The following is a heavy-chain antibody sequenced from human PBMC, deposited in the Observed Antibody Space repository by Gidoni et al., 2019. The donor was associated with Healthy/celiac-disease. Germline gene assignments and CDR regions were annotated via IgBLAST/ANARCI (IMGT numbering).Heavy chain of an antibody. V-gene: IGHV3-30-3*01. J-gene: IGHJ4*02. Sequence: QVHLVESGGGVVHPGRSLRLSCSSSGFTLSSYARHWVRQAPGKGLKWVEGMSYDGSNKYYADSVKGRFTISRDNSKNTRYLQMNSLRAEDTAVYYWARGDVERATNFDYWGQGTLVTVSS. CDR3: ARGDVERATNFDY. CDR1: GFTLSSYA. CDR2: MSYDGSNK. D-gene: IGHD5-12*01.